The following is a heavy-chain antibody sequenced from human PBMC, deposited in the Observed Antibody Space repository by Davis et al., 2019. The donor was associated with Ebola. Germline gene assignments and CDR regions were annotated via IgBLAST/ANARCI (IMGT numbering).Heavy chain of an antibody. CDR1: GFTFSNHA. D-gene: IGHD1-1*01. V-gene: IGHV3-30*04. CDR3: ARALHDEVLDY. Sequence: GESLKISCVASGFTFSNHAMHWVRQAPGKGLEWVAVTSHNERERFYGESVQGRFTISRDNSENVLYLQMDSLRPDDTAIYFCARALHDEVLDYWGQRTPVTVSS. J-gene: IGHJ4*02. CDR2: TSHNERER.